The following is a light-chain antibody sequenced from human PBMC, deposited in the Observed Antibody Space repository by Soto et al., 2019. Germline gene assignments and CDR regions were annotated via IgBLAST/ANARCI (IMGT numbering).Light chain of an antibody. Sequence: EIVVTQSPATLSVSPGERATLSCRASQDVGNNLAWYQKKPGQAPRLLIYGAFTRATGTPARFRGSGSGTEFTLTISSLQSEDYAVYLCQQYNRWPLTFGGGTKVEIK. CDR2: GAF. V-gene: IGKV3-15*01. J-gene: IGKJ4*01. CDR1: QDVGNN. CDR3: QQYNRWPLT.